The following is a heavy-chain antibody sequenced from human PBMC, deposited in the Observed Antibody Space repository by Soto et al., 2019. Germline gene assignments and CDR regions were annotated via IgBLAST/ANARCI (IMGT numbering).Heavy chain of an antibody. Sequence: SETLSLTCAVYGGSFSGYYWSWIRQPPGKGLEWIGEINHSGSTNYNPSLKSRVTISVDTSKNQFSLKLSSVTAADTAVYYCARVPSSSSFRPNWFDPWGQGTLVTVSS. CDR2: INHSGST. D-gene: IGHD6-6*01. CDR3: ARVPSSSSFRPNWFDP. V-gene: IGHV4-34*01. CDR1: GGSFSGYY. J-gene: IGHJ5*02.